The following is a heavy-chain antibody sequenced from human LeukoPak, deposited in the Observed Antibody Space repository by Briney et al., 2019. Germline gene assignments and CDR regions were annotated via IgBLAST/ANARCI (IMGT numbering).Heavy chain of an antibody. CDR2: IKQDGSEK. CDR3: TRDASGETNSGPRMDV. V-gene: IGHV3-7*05. J-gene: IGHJ6*02. CDR1: GFTFSSYW. Sequence: PGGSLRLSCAASGFTFSSYWMSWVRQAPGKGLEWVANIKQDGSEKYYVDSVKGLFTISRDNAKNSLYLQMTSLRAEDTAVYYCTRDASGETNSGPRMDVWGQGTTVTVSS. D-gene: IGHD1-26*01.